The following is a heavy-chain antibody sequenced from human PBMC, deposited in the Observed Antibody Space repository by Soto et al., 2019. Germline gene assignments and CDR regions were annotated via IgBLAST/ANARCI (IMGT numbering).Heavy chain of an antibody. CDR2: ISAYNGNT. Sequence: GASVKVSCKASGYTFSSYGISWVRQAPGQGLEWMGWISAYNGNTNYAQKPQGRVTMTTDTSTSTAYMELRSLRSDDTAVYYCARDPVGGYYDSSGYYHYFDYWGQGTLVTVSS. D-gene: IGHD3-22*01. CDR1: GYTFSSYG. CDR3: ARDPVGGYYDSSGYYHYFDY. J-gene: IGHJ4*02. V-gene: IGHV1-18*04.